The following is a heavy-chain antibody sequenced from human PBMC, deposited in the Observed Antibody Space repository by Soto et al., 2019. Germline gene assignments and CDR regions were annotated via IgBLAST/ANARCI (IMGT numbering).Heavy chain of an antibody. J-gene: IGHJ4*02. Sequence: QVQLQQWGAGLLKPSETLSLTCAVYGGSFSGYYWSWIRQPPGKGLEWIGEINHSGSTNYNPSLKRRVTISVDPSTNQFSLKLSSVTAADAAVYYCARGQVWGGSFDYWGQGSLVTVSS. D-gene: IGHD7-27*01. CDR2: INHSGST. CDR3: ARGQVWGGSFDY. V-gene: IGHV4-34*02. CDR1: GGSFSGYY.